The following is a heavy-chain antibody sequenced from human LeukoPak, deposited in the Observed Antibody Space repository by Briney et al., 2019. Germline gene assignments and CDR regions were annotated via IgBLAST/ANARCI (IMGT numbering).Heavy chain of an antibody. J-gene: IGHJ5*02. CDR3: ASGELLPNRFDP. Sequence: GGSLRLSCTPSGFTFTTYALSWVRQAPGKGLEWVSTLSGVTGNTYYADSVKGRFTISRDNSKNTLYLQMNSLRAEDTAVYYCASGELLPNRFDPWGQGTLVTVSS. CDR1: GFTFTTYA. CDR2: LSGVTGNT. V-gene: IGHV3-23*01. D-gene: IGHD1-26*01.